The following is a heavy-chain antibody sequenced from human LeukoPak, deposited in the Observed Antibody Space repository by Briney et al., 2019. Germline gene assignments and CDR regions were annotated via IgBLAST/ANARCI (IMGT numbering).Heavy chain of an antibody. J-gene: IGHJ5*02. D-gene: IGHD3-3*01. CDR1: GGSISSGDYY. CDR3: ATQDADRFFHPTDWFDP. V-gene: IGHV4-30-4*08. Sequence: SQTLSLTCTVSGGSISSGDYYWSWIRQPPGKGLEWIGYIYYSGSTYYNPSLKSRVTISVDTSKNQFSLKLSSVTAADTAVYYCATQDADRFFHPTDWFDPWGQGTLVTVSS. CDR2: IYYSGST.